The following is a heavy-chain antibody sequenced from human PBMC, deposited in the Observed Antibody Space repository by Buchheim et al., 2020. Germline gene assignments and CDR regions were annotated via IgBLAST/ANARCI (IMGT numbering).Heavy chain of an antibody. CDR1: GFTFSSYG. Sequence: QVQLVESGGGVVQPGRSLRLSCAASGFTFSSYGMHWVRQAPGKGLEWVAVIWYDGSNKYYADSVKGRITISRDNSKNTLYLQMNSLRAEDTAVYYCARSAIAAAGTSDYWGQGTL. D-gene: IGHD6-13*01. CDR3: ARSAIAAAGTSDY. J-gene: IGHJ4*02. V-gene: IGHV3-33*01. CDR2: IWYDGSNK.